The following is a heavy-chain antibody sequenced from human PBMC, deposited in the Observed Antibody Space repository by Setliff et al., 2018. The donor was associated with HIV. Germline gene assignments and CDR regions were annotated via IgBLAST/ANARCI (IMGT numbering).Heavy chain of an antibody. V-gene: IGHV3-21*01. CDR3: ARGDSFVYSYVYPDY. CDR2: ISSSSSYI. Sequence: LRLSCAASGFTFRSYSMSWVRQAPGKGLEWVSSISSSSSYIYYADSVKGRFTISRDNDKNSLYLQMNSLRAEDTAVYYCARGDSFVYSYVYPDYWGQGTLVTVSS. CDR1: GFTFRSYS. J-gene: IGHJ4*02. D-gene: IGHD3-22*01.